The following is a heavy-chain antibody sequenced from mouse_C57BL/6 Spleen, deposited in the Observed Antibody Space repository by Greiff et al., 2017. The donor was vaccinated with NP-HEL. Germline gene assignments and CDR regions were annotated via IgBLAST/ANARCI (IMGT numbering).Heavy chain of an antibody. V-gene: IGHV3-6*01. CDR3: ASDYYGSRWYFDV. CDR1: GYSITSGYY. J-gene: IGHJ1*03. Sequence: EVQLQESGPGLVKPSQSLSLTCSVTGYSITSGYYWNWIRQFPGNKLEWMGYISYDGSNNYNPSLKNRISITRDTSKNQFFLKLNSVTTEDTATYYCASDYYGSRWYFDVWGTGTTVTVSS. CDR2: ISYDGSN. D-gene: IGHD1-1*01.